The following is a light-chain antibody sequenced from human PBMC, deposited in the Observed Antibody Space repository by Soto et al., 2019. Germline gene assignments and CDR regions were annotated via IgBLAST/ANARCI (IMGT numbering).Light chain of an antibody. V-gene: IGKV3D-7*01. J-gene: IGKJ1*01. CDR3: LQDYNLPRT. Sequence: EFVMTQSSATLSLYPGERATLSCRASQSVTSNYLSWYQQKPGQAPRLLIYGASTRATGIPARFSGSGSGTDFTLTISSLQPEDFAVYYCLQDYNLPRTFGQGTKVDIK. CDR2: GAS. CDR1: QSVTSNY.